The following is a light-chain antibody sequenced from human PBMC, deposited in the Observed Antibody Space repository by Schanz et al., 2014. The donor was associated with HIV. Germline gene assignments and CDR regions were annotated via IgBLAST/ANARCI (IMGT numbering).Light chain of an antibody. CDR1: QSVNSY. J-gene: IGKJ2*01. V-gene: IGKV3-11*01. CDR2: DAS. CDR3: QQYNSYQYT. Sequence: EIVLTQSPGILSLSPGERATLSCRASQSVNSYLAWYRQNPGQAPRLLIVDASNRATGIPARFSGSGSGTDFTLTISSLQPDDFATYYCQQYNSYQYTFGQGTKLEIK.